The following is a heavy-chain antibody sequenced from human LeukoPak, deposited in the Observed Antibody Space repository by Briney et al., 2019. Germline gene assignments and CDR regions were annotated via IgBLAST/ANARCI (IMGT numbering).Heavy chain of an antibody. Sequence: GGSLRLSCAVTGFTFDTYWMSWVRQVPGKGLEWVANVNQDGSAKYYVDSVKDRFTISRDNAKNSLYLQMNSLRAEDTGVYYCAREGVPGATAHHYDYWGQGSLVTVSS. J-gene: IGHJ4*02. D-gene: IGHD1-26*01. V-gene: IGHV3-7*01. CDR3: AREGVPGATAHHYDY. CDR2: VNQDGSAK. CDR1: GFTFDTYW.